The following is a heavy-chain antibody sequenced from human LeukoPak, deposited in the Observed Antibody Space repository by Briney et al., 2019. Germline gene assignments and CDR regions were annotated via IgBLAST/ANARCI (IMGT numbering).Heavy chain of an antibody. V-gene: IGHV4-4*02. Sequence: SETLSLTCAVSGDSISSSHWWSWVRQSPGKGLEWIGETYHSGNTTYNPSLKTRAAISLDKSSNQFSRRLTSVTAADTAMYFCAREEMPGKFDYWGQGTLVTVSS. D-gene: IGHD1-26*01. CDR1: GDSISSSHW. CDR2: TYHSGNT. J-gene: IGHJ4*02. CDR3: AREEMPGKFDY.